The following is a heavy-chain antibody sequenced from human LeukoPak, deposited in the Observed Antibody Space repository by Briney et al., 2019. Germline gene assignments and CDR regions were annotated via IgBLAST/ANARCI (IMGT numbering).Heavy chain of an antibody. CDR2: INHSGST. Sequence: PSETLSLTCAVYGGSFSGYYWSWIRQPPGKGLEWIGEINHSGSTNYNPSLKSRVNISVDTSKNQFSLKLSSVTAADTAADYCAGGRDVRRYCCGGGSYPGANSYMGVWGKGPPVTVSS. V-gene: IGHV4-34*01. CDR1: GGSFSGYY. D-gene: IGHD2-15*01. J-gene: IGHJ6*03. CDR3: AGGRDVRRYCCGGGSYPGANSYMGV.